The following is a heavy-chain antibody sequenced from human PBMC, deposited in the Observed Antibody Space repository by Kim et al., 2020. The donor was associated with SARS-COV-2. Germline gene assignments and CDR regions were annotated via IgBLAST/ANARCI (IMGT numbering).Heavy chain of an antibody. CDR2: ISWNSGSI. CDR1: GFTFDDYA. D-gene: IGHD5-12*01. J-gene: IGHJ4*02. CDR3: AKVRSGYDHQLDY. V-gene: IGHV3-9*01. Sequence: GGSLRLSCAASGFTFDDYAMHWVRQAPGKGLEWVSGISWNSGSIGYADSVKGRFTISRDNAKNSLYLQMNSLRAEDTALYYCAKVRSGYDHQLDYWGQGTLVTVSS.